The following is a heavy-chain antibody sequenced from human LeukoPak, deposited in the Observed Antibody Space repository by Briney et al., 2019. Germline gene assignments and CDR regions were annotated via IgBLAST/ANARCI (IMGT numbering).Heavy chain of an antibody. D-gene: IGHD3-10*01. CDR2: ISGSGGST. Sequence: GGSLRLSCAASGFTFSSYAMSWVRQAPGKGLEWVSAISGSGGSTYYADSVKGRFTISRDNSKNTLYLQMSSLRAEDTAVYYCVKDLLSYYGSGFDYWGQGTLVTVSS. V-gene: IGHV3-23*01. J-gene: IGHJ4*02. CDR1: GFTFSSYA. CDR3: VKDLLSYYGSGFDY.